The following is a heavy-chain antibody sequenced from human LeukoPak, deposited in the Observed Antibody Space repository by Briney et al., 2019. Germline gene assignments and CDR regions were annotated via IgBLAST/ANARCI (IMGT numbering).Heavy chain of an antibody. V-gene: IGHV1-69*13. J-gene: IGHJ4*02. CDR3: ARGTQDSSGYTSDFDY. Sequence: SVKVSCKASGGTFSSYAISWVRQAPGQGLEWMGGIIPIFGTANYAQKFQGRVTITADESTSTAYMELSSLRSEDTAVYYCARGTQDSSGYTSDFDYWGQGTLVTVSS. CDR2: IIPIFGTA. CDR1: GGTFSSYA. D-gene: IGHD3-22*01.